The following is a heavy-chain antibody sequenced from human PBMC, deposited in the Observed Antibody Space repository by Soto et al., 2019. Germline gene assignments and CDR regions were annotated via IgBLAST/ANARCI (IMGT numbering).Heavy chain of an antibody. Sequence: GGSLRLSCAASGFTFSSYSMNWVRQAPGKGLEWVSYISSSSSTIYYADSVKGRFTISRDNAKNSRYLQMNSLRAEDTAVYYCARARPVVYAINYYYMDVWGKGTTVTVSS. CDR2: ISSSSSTI. CDR3: ARARPVVYAINYYYMDV. J-gene: IGHJ6*03. D-gene: IGHD2-8*02. CDR1: GFTFSSYS. V-gene: IGHV3-48*01.